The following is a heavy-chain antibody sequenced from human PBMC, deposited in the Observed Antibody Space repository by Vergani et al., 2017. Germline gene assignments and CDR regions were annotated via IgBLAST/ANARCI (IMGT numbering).Heavy chain of an antibody. CDR2: IYSGGST. V-gene: IGHV3-53*01. CDR1: GFTVSSNY. CDR3: ARGYDSSGYGHFDY. J-gene: IGHJ4*02. D-gene: IGHD3-22*01. Sequence: EVQLVESGGGLIQPGGSLRLSCAASGFTVSSNYMSWVRQAPGKGLEWVSVIYSGGSTYYADSVKGRFTISRDTSKNTLYLQMNSLRAEDTAVYYCARGYDSSGYGHFDYWGQGTLVTVSS.